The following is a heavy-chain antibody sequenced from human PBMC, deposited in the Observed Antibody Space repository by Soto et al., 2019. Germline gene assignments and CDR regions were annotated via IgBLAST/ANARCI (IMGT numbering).Heavy chain of an antibody. CDR1: GFTFSDYY. CDR2: ISNSGSTI. D-gene: IGHD3-22*01. Sequence: QVQLVESGGGLVKPGGSLRLSCAASGFTFSDYYMSWIRQAPGKGLEWVSYISNSGSTIYFPDSVKGRFTISRDNAKNSLYLQMNSLRTEDTAVYYCARQKAWTGEWLSLYAPGMDVWGQGTTVTVSS. V-gene: IGHV3-11*01. CDR3: ARQKAWTGEWLSLYAPGMDV. J-gene: IGHJ6*02.